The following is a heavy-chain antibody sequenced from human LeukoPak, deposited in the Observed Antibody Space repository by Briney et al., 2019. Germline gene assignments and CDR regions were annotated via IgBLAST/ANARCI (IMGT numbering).Heavy chain of an antibody. J-gene: IGHJ4*02. CDR3: AREKSLGDFWSGYSEY. CDR2: IIPIFGTA. CDR1: GGTFSSYA. Sequence: GASVKVSCKASGGTFSSYAISWVRQAPGQGLEWMGGIIPIFGTANYAQKFRGRVTITADESTSTAYMELSSLRSEDTAVYYCAREKSLGDFWSGYSEYWGQGTLVTVSS. V-gene: IGHV1-69*13. D-gene: IGHD3-3*01.